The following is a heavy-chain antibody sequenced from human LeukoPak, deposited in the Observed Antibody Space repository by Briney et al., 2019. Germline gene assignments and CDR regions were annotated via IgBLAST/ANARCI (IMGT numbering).Heavy chain of an antibody. Sequence: PGGSLRLSCAASGFTFDDYAMHWVRQAPVKGLEWVSGISWNSGSIGYADSVKGRFTISRDNAKNSLYLQMNSLRAEDTALYYCAREVVPAARANWFDPWGQGTLVTVSS. V-gene: IGHV3-9*01. J-gene: IGHJ5*02. CDR1: GFTFDDYA. D-gene: IGHD2-2*01. CDR3: AREVVPAARANWFDP. CDR2: ISWNSGSI.